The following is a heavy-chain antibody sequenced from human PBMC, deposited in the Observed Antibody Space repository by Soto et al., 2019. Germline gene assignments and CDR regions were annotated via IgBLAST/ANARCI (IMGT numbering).Heavy chain of an antibody. J-gene: IGHJ4*02. CDR1: GGTFSSYA. D-gene: IGHD3-22*01. Sequence: QVQLVQSGAEVKKPGSSVKVSCKASGGTFSSYAISWVRQAPGQGLEWMGGIIPIFGTANYAQQFQGRVKVTADKSTRAAYMELSRLRSEDTVVYYCARPYYYDSSGYPYYFDYWGQGTLVCVS. CDR2: IIPIFGTA. V-gene: IGHV1-69*06. CDR3: ARPYYYDSSGYPYYFDY.